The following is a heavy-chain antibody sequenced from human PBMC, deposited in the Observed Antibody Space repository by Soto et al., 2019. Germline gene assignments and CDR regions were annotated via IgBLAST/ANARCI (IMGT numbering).Heavy chain of an antibody. CDR3: ARARRLENWFDP. Sequence: SEPLSLTCTVSGGSLFGDYCTWIRQPAGGGLEWIGRINSDVNTNYTTSLKSRVTMSVDPSRKHFSLNLTSVTAADTASYFCARARRLENWFDPWGPGIQVTVSS. CDR1: GGSLFGDY. D-gene: IGHD5-12*01. CDR2: INSDVNT. J-gene: IGHJ5*02. V-gene: IGHV4-4*07.